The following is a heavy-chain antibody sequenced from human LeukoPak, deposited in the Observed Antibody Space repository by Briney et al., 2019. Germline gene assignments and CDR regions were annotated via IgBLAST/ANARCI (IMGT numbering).Heavy chain of an antibody. V-gene: IGHV3-23*01. CDR1: GFSFSSFA. CDR3: AKQPGGTCGGDCYYVFDY. D-gene: IGHD2-21*02. CDR2: ITGGHYAT. Sequence: GGSLRLSCAASGFSFSSFAMTWVRQAPGKGLEWVSSITGGHYATYNTDSVKGRFTISRDNAKNTLYLQMNSLRADDTAIYYCAKQPGGTCGGDCYYVFDYWGQGTLVTVSS. J-gene: IGHJ4*02.